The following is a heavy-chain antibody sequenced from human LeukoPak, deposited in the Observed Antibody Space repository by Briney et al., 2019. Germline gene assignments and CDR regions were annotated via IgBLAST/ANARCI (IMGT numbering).Heavy chain of an antibody. D-gene: IGHD3-3*01. V-gene: IGHV3-23*01. CDR3: AKDFDFWSGYSDSYFDY. Sequence: GGSLRLSCAASGFTFSSYAMSWVRQAPGKGLEWVSAISGSGGSTYYADSVKGRFTISRDNSKNTLYLQVNSLRAEDTAVYYCAKDFDFWSGYSDSYFDYWGQGTLVTVSS. CDR1: GFTFSSYA. J-gene: IGHJ4*02. CDR2: ISGSGGST.